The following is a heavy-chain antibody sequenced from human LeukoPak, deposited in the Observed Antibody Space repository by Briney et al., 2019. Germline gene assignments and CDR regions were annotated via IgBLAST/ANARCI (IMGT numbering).Heavy chain of an antibody. CDR2: IYYSGST. Sequence: PSETLSLTCTVSGGSISSSSYYWGWIRQPPGKGLEWIGIIYYSGSTYYNPSLKSRVTISLDTSKNQFSLKLSSVTAADTAVYYCARGSEAWYGGVWGQGTLVTVSS. V-gene: IGHV4-39*07. CDR3: ARGSEAWYGGV. CDR1: GGSISSSSYY. D-gene: IGHD3-10*01. J-gene: IGHJ4*02.